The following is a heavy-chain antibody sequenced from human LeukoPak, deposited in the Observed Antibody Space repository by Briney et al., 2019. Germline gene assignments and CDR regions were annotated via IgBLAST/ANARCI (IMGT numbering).Heavy chain of an antibody. CDR2: MNPNRGNT. V-gene: IGHV1-8*01. D-gene: IGHD6-19*01. Sequence: ASVKVSCKASGYTFTSYDINWVRQATGQGLEWMGWMNPNRGNTGYAQKFQGRVTMTRNTSISTAYMELSSLRSEDTAVYYCARAVSSGWYGGYYYYNYYMDVWGKGTTVTISS. CDR1: GYTFTSYD. J-gene: IGHJ6*03. CDR3: ARAVSSGWYGGYYYYNYYMDV.